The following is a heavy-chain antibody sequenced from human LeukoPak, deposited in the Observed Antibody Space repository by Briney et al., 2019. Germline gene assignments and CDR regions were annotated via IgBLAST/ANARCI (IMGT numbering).Heavy chain of an antibody. CDR3: AREYYYDSSVLWI. Sequence: SESLSLTCAVYAGFFSGYYWSSVRQPPGKGLEWIGEINHSGSTNYNPSLKSRVTISVDTSKNQFSLKLSSVPAADTVVYYCAREYYYDSSVLWIWGQGTMVTVSS. CDR1: AGFFSGYY. D-gene: IGHD3-22*01. J-gene: IGHJ3*02. V-gene: IGHV4-34*01. CDR2: INHSGST.